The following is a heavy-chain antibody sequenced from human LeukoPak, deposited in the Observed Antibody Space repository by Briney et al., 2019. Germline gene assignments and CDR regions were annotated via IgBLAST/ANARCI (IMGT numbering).Heavy chain of an antibody. Sequence: GSSVKVSCKASGGTFSSYAISWVRQAPGQGLEWMGGIIPIFGTANYAQKFQGRVTITTDEFTSTAYMELSSLRSEDTAVYYCARGPRIVVVTAAYSYFDYWGQGTLVTVTS. CDR1: GGTFSSYA. D-gene: IGHD2-21*02. CDR2: IIPIFGTA. V-gene: IGHV1-69*05. CDR3: ARGPRIVVVTAAYSYFDY. J-gene: IGHJ4*02.